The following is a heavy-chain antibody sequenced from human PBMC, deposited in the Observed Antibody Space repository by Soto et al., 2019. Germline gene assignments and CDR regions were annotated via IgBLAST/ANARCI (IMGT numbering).Heavy chain of an antibody. D-gene: IGHD5-18*01. CDR1: GGSINSYY. CDR3: ASGCHGYSYAIFDY. V-gene: IGHV4-59*01. CDR2: IYYNGNT. Sequence: SETLSLTCNVSGGSINSYYWNWIRHPPGKGLECIAYIYYNGNTDSNPSLESRVTISLDTPKNQLSLKLSSVTAADTAVYYCASGCHGYSYAIFDYWGQGILVTGSS. J-gene: IGHJ4*02.